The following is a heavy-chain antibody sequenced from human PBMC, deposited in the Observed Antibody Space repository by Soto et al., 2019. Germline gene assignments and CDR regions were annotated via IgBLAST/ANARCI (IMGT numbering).Heavy chain of an antibody. D-gene: IGHD3-22*01. Sequence: GESLKISCKGSGYSFTSYWISWVRQMPGKGLEWMGRIDPSDSYTNYSPSFQGHVTISADKSISTAYLQWSSLKASDTAMYYCARLRYYDSSGYYFAYRGQGTLVTVSS. CDR2: IDPSDSYT. J-gene: IGHJ4*02. CDR1: GYSFTSYW. V-gene: IGHV5-10-1*01. CDR3: ARLRYYDSSGYYFAY.